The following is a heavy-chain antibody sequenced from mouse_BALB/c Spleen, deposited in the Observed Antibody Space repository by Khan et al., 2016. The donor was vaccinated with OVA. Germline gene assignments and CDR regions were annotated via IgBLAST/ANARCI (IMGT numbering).Heavy chain of an antibody. CDR2: FFPNSGGS. CDR1: GYTFTDYN. V-gene: IGHV1S29*02. CDR3: VSSGYGSFAF. Sequence: VQLQQSGPEVVKPGASVKISCKASGYTFTDYNMDWVKQSHGESLEWIGYFFPNSGGSGYNQKFKTKATLTVDISSSTAYMDLRSLTSEDSAVYYCVSSGYGSFAFWGQGTLVTVSA. D-gene: IGHD3-1*01. J-gene: IGHJ3*01.